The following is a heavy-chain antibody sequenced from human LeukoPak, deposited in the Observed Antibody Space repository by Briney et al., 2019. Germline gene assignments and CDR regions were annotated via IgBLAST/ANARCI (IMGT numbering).Heavy chain of an antibody. CDR3: ARDPRSFSLRKGLAVAGFDY. Sequence: SETLSLTCTVSGGSISSSSYYWGWIRHPPGKGLEWIGSIYYSGSTYYNPSLKSRVTISVDTSKNQFSLKLSSVTAADTAVYYCARDPRSFSLRKGLAVAGFDYWGQGTLVTVSS. D-gene: IGHD6-19*01. J-gene: IGHJ4*02. CDR1: GGSISSSSYY. CDR2: IYYSGST. V-gene: IGHV4-39*07.